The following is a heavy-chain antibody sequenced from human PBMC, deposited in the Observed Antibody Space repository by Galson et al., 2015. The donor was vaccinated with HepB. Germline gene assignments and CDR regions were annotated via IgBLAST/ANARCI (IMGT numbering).Heavy chain of an antibody. D-gene: IGHD2-2*02. CDR2: IQQDGSER. CDR3: ARDRRYCSSSSCSTYYYYGLDV. J-gene: IGHJ6*02. Sequence: SLRLSCAASGFTFSNYWMNWVRQAPGKGLEWVANIQQDGSERYYVDSVKGRFTISRDNVKNSLYLQMNSLRAEDTAVYYCARDRRYCSSSSCSTYYYYGLDVWGQGTTVTVSS. CDR1: GFTFSNYW. V-gene: IGHV3-7*03.